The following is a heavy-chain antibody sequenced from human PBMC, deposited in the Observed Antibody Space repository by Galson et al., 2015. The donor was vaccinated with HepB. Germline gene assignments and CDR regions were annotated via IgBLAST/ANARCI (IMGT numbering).Heavy chain of an antibody. D-gene: IGHD3-10*01. V-gene: IGHV3-23*01. J-gene: IGHJ6*02. CDR1: GFTFSSYA. CDR3: AKGASSSLLWFGELFLAMDV. Sequence: SLRLFCAASGFTFSSYAMSWVRQAPGEGLEWVSAISGSGGSTYYADSVKGRFTISRDNSKNSLYLQMNSLRTEDTALYYCAKGASSSLLWFGELFLAMDVWGQGTTVTVSS. CDR2: ISGSGGST.